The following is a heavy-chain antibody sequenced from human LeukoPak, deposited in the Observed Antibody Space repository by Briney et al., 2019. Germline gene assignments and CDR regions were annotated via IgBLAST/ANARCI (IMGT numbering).Heavy chain of an antibody. D-gene: IGHD3-3*01. Sequence: GGSVRLSCAASGFTFSSYAMSWVRQAPGKGLEWVSAISGSGGSTYYADSVKGRFTISRDNSKNTLYLQMNSLRAEDTAVYYCAKDYDFWSGYLSWGQGTLVTVSS. CDR3: AKDYDFWSGYLS. CDR1: GFTFSSYA. V-gene: IGHV3-23*01. J-gene: IGHJ5*02. CDR2: ISGSGGST.